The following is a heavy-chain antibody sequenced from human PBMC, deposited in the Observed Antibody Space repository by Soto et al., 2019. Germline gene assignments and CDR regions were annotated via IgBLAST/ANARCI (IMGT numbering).Heavy chain of an antibody. J-gene: IGHJ6*02. CDR1: GYTFTSYD. D-gene: IGHD4-4*01. CDR3: ARSVTDFYYGMDV. Sequence: QVQLVQSGAEVKKPGASVKVSCKASGYTFTSYDINWVRQATGQGLEWMGWMNPNSDNTGYAPKFQGRVTMTSNTAISTAYMEFSSPRSKDTPVYDCARSVTDFYYGMDVWGQGTTVTVSS. CDR2: MNPNSDNT. V-gene: IGHV1-8*01.